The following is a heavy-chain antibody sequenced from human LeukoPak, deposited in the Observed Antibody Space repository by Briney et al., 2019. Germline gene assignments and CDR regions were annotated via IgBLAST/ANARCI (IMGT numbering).Heavy chain of an antibody. CDR3: ARDQDTSFDY. CDR1: GGSFSGYY. Sequence: SETLSLTCAVYGGSFSGYYWSWIRQPPRKGLEWIGEINHSGSTNYNPSLKSRVTISVDTSKNQFSLKLSSVTAADTAVYYCARDQDTSFDYWGQGTLVTVSS. V-gene: IGHV4-34*01. J-gene: IGHJ4*02. CDR2: INHSGST.